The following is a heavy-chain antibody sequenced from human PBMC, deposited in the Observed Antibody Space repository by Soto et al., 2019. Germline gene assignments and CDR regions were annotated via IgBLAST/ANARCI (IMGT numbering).Heavy chain of an antibody. V-gene: IGHV1-18*01. CDR2: ISAYNGTT. D-gene: IGHD2-2*01. Sequence: ASVKVSCKASGYTFTSYGISWVRQAPGQGLEWMGWISAYNGTTNYAQKLQGRVTMTTDTSTSTAYMELRSLRSDDTAVYYCARVVGYCSSTSCSNYYYYGMDVWGQGTTVTVSS. CDR3: ARVVGYCSSTSCSNYYYYGMDV. J-gene: IGHJ6*02. CDR1: GYTFTSYG.